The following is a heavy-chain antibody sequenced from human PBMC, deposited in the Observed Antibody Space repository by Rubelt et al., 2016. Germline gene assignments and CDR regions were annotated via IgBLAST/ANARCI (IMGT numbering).Heavy chain of an antibody. J-gene: IGHJ5*02. CDR3: ARVCKRGYIFPYAERNWFDP. Sequence: SSNWWSWVRQPPGKGLEWIGEIYHSGSTNYNPSLKSRVTISVDKSKNQFSLKLSSVTAADTAVYYCARVCKRGYIFPYAERNWFDPWGQGTLVTVSS. CDR2: IYHSGST. V-gene: IGHV4-4*02. CDR1: SSNW. D-gene: IGHD5-12*01.